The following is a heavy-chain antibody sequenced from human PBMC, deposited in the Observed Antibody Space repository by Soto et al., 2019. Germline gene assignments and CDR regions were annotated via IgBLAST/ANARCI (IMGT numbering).Heavy chain of an antibody. J-gene: IGHJ4*02. CDR1: GGSMRSHY. CDR3: ARSGYDDYASFES. CDR2: IYYNGNT. Sequence: SETLSLTCTVSGGSMRSHYWNWIRQPPGKGLEWIGFIYYNGNTNYSPSLKSRVTLSVDTPKGQFTLRLTSVTAADTAVYFCARSGYDDYASFESWGQGTLVTVSS. V-gene: IGHV4-59*11. D-gene: IGHD4-17*01.